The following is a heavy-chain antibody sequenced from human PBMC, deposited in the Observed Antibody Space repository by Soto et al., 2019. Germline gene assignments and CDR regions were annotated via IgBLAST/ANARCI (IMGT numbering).Heavy chain of an antibody. Sequence: QLQLQESGPGLVKPSETLSLTCSVSGGSSNSTGHYWGWIRQPPGKGLEWIGNIYYAGSPYYNPSLKSRVTISVDTSKNHFSLALTSVTAADTAVYYCARLMGVVTVDYWGQGALVTVSS. CDR1: GGSSNSTGHY. V-gene: IGHV4-39*02. J-gene: IGHJ4*02. CDR3: ARLMGVVTVDY. CDR2: IYYAGSP. D-gene: IGHD2-21*02.